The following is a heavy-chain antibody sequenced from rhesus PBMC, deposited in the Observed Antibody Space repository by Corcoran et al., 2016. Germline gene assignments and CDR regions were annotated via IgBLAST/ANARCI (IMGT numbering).Heavy chain of an antibody. J-gene: IGHJ5-1*01. V-gene: IGHV1-138*01. D-gene: IGHD1-14*01. CDR2: INPKTGGT. Sequence: QVPLVQSGAEVKKPGSSVKVSCKASGYTFTDYYMHWVRQAPGQGLERMGEINPKTGGTNYAQKFQSRVTMTRDTSTSTAYMELSSLRSEDTAVYYCVAGTKNRFDVWGPGVLVTVSS. CDR3: VAGTKNRFDV. CDR1: GYTFTDYY.